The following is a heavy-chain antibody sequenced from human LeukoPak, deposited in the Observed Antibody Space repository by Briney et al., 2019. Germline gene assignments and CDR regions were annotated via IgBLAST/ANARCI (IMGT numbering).Heavy chain of an antibody. Sequence: SETLSLTCTVSGGSISSSSYYWGWIRQPPGKGLEWTGSIYYRGSTYYNPSLKSRVTISVDTSKNQFSVKLSLVTPPDTAVYYCARSSSLEGIAAAGINYWGQGTLVTVSS. J-gene: IGHJ4*02. CDR1: GGSISSSSYY. V-gene: IGHV4-39*01. CDR2: IYYRGST. CDR3: ARSSSLEGIAAAGINY. D-gene: IGHD6-13*01.